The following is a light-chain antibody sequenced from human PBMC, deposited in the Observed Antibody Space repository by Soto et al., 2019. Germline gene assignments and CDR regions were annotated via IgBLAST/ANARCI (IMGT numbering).Light chain of an antibody. V-gene: IGLV1-40*01. CDR1: SSNIGAGYD. J-gene: IGLJ1*01. CDR2: GNS. CDR3: QSYDSSLSGSYV. Sequence: QAVVTQPPSVSGAPGRRVTISCTGSSSNIGAGYDVHWYQQLPGTAPKLLIYGNSNRPSGVPDRFSGSKSGTSASLAITGLQAEDEADYYCQSYDSSLSGSYVFGTGTKVTVL.